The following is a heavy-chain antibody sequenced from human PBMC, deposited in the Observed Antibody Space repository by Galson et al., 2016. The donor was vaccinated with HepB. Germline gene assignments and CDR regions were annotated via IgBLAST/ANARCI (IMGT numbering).Heavy chain of an antibody. CDR1: GNTLTELS. D-gene: IGHD3-9*01. CDR2: FDPGDGET. J-gene: IGHJ4*02. V-gene: IGHV1-24*01. Sequence: SVKVSCKVSGNTLTELSMHWVRQAPGKGLEWMGGFDPGDGETVYAQKFQGRVTMTEDTSTEAAYMELGSLRSEDTAVYYCATGPIDWIFDYWGQGTLVTVSS. CDR3: ATGPIDWIFDY.